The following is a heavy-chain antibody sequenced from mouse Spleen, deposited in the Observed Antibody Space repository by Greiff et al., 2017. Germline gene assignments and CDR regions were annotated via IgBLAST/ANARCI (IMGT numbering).Heavy chain of an antibody. V-gene: IGHV1-72*01. Sequence: QVHVKQSGAELVKPGASVKLSCKASGYTFTSYWMHWVKQRPGRGLEWIGRIDPNSGGTKYNEKFKSKATLTVDKPSSTAYMQLSSLTSEDSAVYYCARSDDGYPYFDYWGQGTTLTVSS. D-gene: IGHD2-3*01. CDR1: GYTFTSYW. J-gene: IGHJ2*01. CDR2: IDPNSGGT. CDR3: ARSDDGYPYFDY.